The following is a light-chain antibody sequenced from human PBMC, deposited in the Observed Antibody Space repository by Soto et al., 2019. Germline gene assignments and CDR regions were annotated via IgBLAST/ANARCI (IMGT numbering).Light chain of an antibody. CDR1: QSVSSNS. CDR3: QQYISTPWT. J-gene: IGKJ1*01. Sequence: EIVLTQSPGTLSLSPGERATLSCRASQSVSSNSLAWYQHRPGQPPRLLMYGASSRATGIPDRFSGSGSGSGTDFTLTISRLEPEDFAVYYCQQYISTPWTFGQGTKV. CDR2: GAS. V-gene: IGKV3-20*01.